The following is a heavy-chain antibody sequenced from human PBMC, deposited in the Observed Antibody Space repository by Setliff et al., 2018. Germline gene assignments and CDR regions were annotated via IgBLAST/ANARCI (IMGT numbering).Heavy chain of an antibody. J-gene: IGHJ4*02. CDR3: ARHEFVGGYYGSVTYRHFDY. CDR2: IYYSGTA. Sequence: SETLSLTCTVSGGPISSSSYQWGWVRQTPGKGLEWIGSIYYSGTAYYNPSLKSRVTISVDTSKNQFSLQVTSVTATDTAVYYCARHEFVGGYYGSVTYRHFDYWGQGILVTVS. CDR1: GGPISSSSYQ. D-gene: IGHD3-10*01. V-gene: IGHV4-39*01.